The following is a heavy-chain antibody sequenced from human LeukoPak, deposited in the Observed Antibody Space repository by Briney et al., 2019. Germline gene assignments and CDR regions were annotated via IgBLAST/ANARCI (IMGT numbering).Heavy chain of an antibody. J-gene: IGHJ4*02. CDR3: AKGRYYITGASGY. CDR2: ISGSGDST. D-gene: IGHD1-20*01. Sequence: GGSLRLSCAASGFTFSNYAMNWVRQAPGKGLEWVSGISGSGDSTYYAASVKGRFTISRDNSKNTLYLQMNSLRAEDTALYYCAKGRYYITGASGYWGQGTLVTVSS. V-gene: IGHV3-23*01. CDR1: GFTFSNYA.